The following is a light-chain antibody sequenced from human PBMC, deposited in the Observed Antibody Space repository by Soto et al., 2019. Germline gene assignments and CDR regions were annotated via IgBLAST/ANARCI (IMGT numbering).Light chain of an antibody. V-gene: IGKV3-11*01. J-gene: IGKJ1*01. CDR3: QQRDTWPAWT. CDR2: DAS. Sequence: EILLTQSPATLSLSPGERATLSCRASQNIDTYVAWFQQKPSQAPRLLIYDASNRATGVPARFSGSGSGTDFTLTITNLEPEDFVVYYCQQRDTWPAWTFGQGTKVEI. CDR1: QNIDTY.